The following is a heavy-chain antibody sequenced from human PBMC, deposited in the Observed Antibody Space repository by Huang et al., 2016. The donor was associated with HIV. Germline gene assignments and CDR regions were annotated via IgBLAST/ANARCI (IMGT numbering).Heavy chain of an antibody. J-gene: IGHJ4*02. V-gene: IGHV1-2*02. CDR3: ARDWSFGSSTSPAD. D-gene: IGHD6-6*01. CDR1: GYSFTDSN. Sequence: QVQLVQSGAEVKNPGASVRVSCKASGYSFTDSNIHWVGQDPGQGLEWMGGINPKRGGTIDAQRFQGMVTMTRDTTISTVHMDLRRIQSDDTAVYFCARDWSFGSSTSPADWGQGTLVTVSS. CDR2: INPKRGGT.